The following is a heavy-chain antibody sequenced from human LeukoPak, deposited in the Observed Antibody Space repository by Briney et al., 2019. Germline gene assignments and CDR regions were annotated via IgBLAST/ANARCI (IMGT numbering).Heavy chain of an antibody. CDR3: AKALVGATAHAFDI. Sequence: PGGSLRLSCAASAFTFSSYAMTWVRQAPGKGLEWVSTISAGAISTYYADSVKGRFTISRDDSKNTLYLQMNSLRAEDTAVYYCAKALVGATAHAFDIWGQGTMVTVSS. J-gene: IGHJ3*02. CDR2: ISAGAIST. CDR1: AFTFSSYA. V-gene: IGHV3-23*01. D-gene: IGHD1-26*01.